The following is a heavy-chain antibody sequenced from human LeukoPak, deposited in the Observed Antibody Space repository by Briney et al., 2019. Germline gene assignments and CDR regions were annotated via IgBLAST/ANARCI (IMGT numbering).Heavy chain of an antibody. CDR3: ARTSGSSYYYYMDV. J-gene: IGHJ6*03. Sequence: GGSLRLSCAASGFTFDDYGMSWVGQAAGKGLEWVSGINWNGGSTGYADSVKGRFTISRDNAKNSLYLQMNSLRAEDTALYYCARTSGSSYYYYMDVWGKGTTVTVSS. V-gene: IGHV3-20*04. D-gene: IGHD6-13*01. CDR1: GFTFDDYG. CDR2: INWNGGST.